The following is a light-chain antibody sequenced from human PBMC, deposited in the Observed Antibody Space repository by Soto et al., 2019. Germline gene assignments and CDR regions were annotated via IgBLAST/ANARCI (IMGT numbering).Light chain of an antibody. V-gene: IGKV1-17*01. CDR3: LQDYSCTWT. CDR2: AAF. Sequence: DIQMTQSPSSLSASVGDRVTITCRASQGIRTYLNWYQKKPGKAPKLXIYAAFSLQSGVPSRFSGSGSGTEFTLTISSLQPEDFATYYCLQDYSCTWTFGQGTKVDIK. J-gene: IGKJ1*01. CDR1: QGIRTY.